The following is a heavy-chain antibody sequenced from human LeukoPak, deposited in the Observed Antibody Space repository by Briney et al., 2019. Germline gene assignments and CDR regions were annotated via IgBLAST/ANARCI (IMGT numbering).Heavy chain of an antibody. J-gene: IGHJ6*03. CDR3: ARDRYYYMDV. Sequence: SETLSLTCTVSGASISGYYWSWIRQPPGKGLEWIGYIYYQGSTNCNPSLKGRVTISLDTSNNQFSLRLSAVTAADTAVYYCARDRYYYMDVWGKGTTVTVSS. V-gene: IGHV4-59*01. CDR1: GASISGYY. CDR2: IYYQGST.